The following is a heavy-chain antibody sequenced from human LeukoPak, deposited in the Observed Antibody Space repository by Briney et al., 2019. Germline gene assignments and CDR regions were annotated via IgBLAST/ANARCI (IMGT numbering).Heavy chain of an antibody. CDR1: GYTFTGYY. J-gene: IGHJ6*02. D-gene: IGHD2-15*01. CDR2: INPNSGGT. Sequence: GASVTVSCTASGYTFTGYYMHWVRQAPGQGLEWMGWINPNSGGTNYAQKFQGRVTMTRDTSISTAYMELSRLRSDDTAVYYCAREYCSGGSCLTYYYYYGMDVWGQGTTVTVSS. CDR3: AREYCSGGSCLTYYYYYGMDV. V-gene: IGHV1-2*02.